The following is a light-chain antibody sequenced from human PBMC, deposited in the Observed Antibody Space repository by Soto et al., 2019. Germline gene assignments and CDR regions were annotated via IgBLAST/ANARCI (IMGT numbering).Light chain of an antibody. J-gene: IGKJ4*01. Sequence: SQSISSWLAWYQQKPGKAPKLLIYKASGLESGVPSRFSGSGSWTDCTLTICIFRLGNPADYLFRPYNSYLPWTLCGGTKVDIK. CDR1: QSISSW. CDR2: KAS. CDR3: RPYNSYLPWT. V-gene: IGKV1-5*03.